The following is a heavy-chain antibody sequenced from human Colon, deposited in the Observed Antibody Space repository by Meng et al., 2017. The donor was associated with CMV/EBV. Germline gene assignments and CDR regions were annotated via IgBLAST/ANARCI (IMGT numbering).Heavy chain of an antibody. CDR2: INWNGGST. CDR1: GFTFDDYG. J-gene: IGHJ4*02. D-gene: IGHD3-3*01. CDR3: ARVAFEYYDFWSGYLD. Sequence: GESLKISCAASGFTFDDYGMSWVRQAPGKGLEWVSGINWNGGSTGYADSVKGRFTISRDNAKNSLYLQMNSLRAEDTALYYCARVAFEYYDFWSGYLDWGQRTLVTVSS. V-gene: IGHV3-20*04.